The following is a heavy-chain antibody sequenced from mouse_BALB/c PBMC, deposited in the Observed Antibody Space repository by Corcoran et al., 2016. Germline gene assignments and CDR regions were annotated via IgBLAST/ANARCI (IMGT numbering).Heavy chain of an antibody. V-gene: IGHV8-12*01. D-gene: IGHD2-4*01. CDR2: IYWDDDK. J-gene: IGHJ1*01. CDR1: GFSLSTSGMG. Sequence: QVTLKESGPGILQPSQTLSLTCSFSGFSLSTSGMGVSWIRQPPGKGLEWLAHIYWDDDKRYNPSLKSRLTISKDTSRNQVFLKITSVDTADTATYYCARRGSTMITYWYFDVWGAGTTVTVSS. CDR3: ARRGSTMITYWYFDV.